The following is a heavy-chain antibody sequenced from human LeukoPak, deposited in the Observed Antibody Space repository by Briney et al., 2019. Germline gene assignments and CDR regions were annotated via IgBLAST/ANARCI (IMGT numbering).Heavy chain of an antibody. CDR1: GFTFSGSA. CDR2: IRSKANSYAT. CDR3: TSGYSWEVDY. J-gene: IGHJ4*02. V-gene: IGHV3-73*01. Sequence: GGSLKLSCAASGFTFSGSAMHWVRQASGKGPEWVGRIRSKANSYATAYAASVKGRFTISRDDSKNTAYLQMNSLKTEDTAVYYCTSGYSWEVDYWGQGTLVTVSS. D-gene: IGHD5-18*01.